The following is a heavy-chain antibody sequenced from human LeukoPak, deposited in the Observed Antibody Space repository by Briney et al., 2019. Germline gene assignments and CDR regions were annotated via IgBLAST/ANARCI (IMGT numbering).Heavy chain of an antibody. V-gene: IGHV4-39*01. J-gene: IGHJ4*02. CDR1: GGSISSSTYY. D-gene: IGHD3-22*01. CDR2: IYYIGST. CDR3: ARGGIVGGDFDY. Sequence: SETLSLTCTVSGGSISSSTYYWGCIRQPPGKGLEWIGSIYYIGSTNYNPSLKSRVTISVDTSKNQFSVKLSSVTAADTAVYYCARGGIVGGDFDYWGQGTLVTVSS.